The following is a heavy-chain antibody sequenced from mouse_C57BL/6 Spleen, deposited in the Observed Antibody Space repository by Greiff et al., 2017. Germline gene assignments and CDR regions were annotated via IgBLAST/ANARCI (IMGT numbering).Heavy chain of an antibody. CDR2: IYPGDGDT. V-gene: IGHV1-82*01. CDR3: ARPFIHYDYGAEGVAMDY. J-gene: IGHJ4*01. CDR1: GYAFSSSW. D-gene: IGHD2-4*01. Sequence: QVQLKESGPELVKPGASVKISCKASGYAFSSSWMNWVKQRPGKGLEWIGRIYPGDGDTNYTGKFKGKATLTADKSSSTAYMQLSSLTSEDSAVYFCARPFIHYDYGAEGVAMDYWGQGTSVTVSS.